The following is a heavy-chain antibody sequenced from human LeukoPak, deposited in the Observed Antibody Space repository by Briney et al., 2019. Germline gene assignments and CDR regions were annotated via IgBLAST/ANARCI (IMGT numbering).Heavy chain of an antibody. D-gene: IGHD1-26*01. CDR2: VYHSGST. CDR1: GGSISNYY. V-gene: IGHV4-59*01. CDR3: ASGSHYWYYFDY. J-gene: IGHJ4*02. Sequence: SETLSLTCTVSGGSISNYYWSWIRQPPGKGLEWIGYVYHSGSTNYNPSLKSRVTISVDTSKNQFSLNLSSVTAADTAVYYCASGSHYWYYFDYWGQGTLVTVSS.